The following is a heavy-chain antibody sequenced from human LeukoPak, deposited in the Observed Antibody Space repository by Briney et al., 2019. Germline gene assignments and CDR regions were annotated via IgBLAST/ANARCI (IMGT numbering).Heavy chain of an antibody. Sequence: GGSLRLSCAASGFTFSSYSMNWVRQAPGKGLEWVAVISYDGSNKYYADPVKGRFTISRDNSKNTLYLQMNSLRAEDTAVYYCARDQGGSYRLDAFDIWGQGTMVTVSS. CDR2: ISYDGSNK. CDR1: GFTFSSYS. D-gene: IGHD1-26*01. J-gene: IGHJ3*02. CDR3: ARDQGGSYRLDAFDI. V-gene: IGHV3-30*03.